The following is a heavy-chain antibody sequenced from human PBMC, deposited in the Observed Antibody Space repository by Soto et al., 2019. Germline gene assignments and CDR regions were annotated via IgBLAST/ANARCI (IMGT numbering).Heavy chain of an antibody. J-gene: IGHJ6*02. Sequence: GGSLRLSCAASGFTFSSYSMNWVRQAPGKGLEWVSSISSSSSYIYYADSVKGRFTISRDNAKNSLYLQMNSLRAEDTAVYYCERDLPGVIRYYGIDVWGQGTTVTVSS. CDR1: GFTFSSYS. V-gene: IGHV3-21*01. D-gene: IGHD2-21*01. CDR2: ISSSSSYI. CDR3: ERDLPGVIRYYGIDV.